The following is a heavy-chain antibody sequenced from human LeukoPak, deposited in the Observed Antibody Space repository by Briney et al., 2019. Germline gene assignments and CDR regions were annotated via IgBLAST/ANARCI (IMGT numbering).Heavy chain of an antibody. Sequence: ASVTVSCTPSGYTFTSFGISWVRQAPGQGLEGMGWIGAYNGDTNYAQKFQGRVTMTTDTSTSTAYMDLRSLRSDDTAVYYCTRDHCRGDNCPSFDYWGQGTLVTVSS. V-gene: IGHV1-18*04. CDR3: TRDHCRGDNCPSFDY. J-gene: IGHJ4*02. D-gene: IGHD2-15*01. CDR2: IGAYNGDT. CDR1: GYTFTSFG.